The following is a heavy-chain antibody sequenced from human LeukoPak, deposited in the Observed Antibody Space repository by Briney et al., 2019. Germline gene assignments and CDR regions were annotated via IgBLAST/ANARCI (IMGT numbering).Heavy chain of an antibody. D-gene: IGHD3-9*01. CDR3: ARADILTGYTPSYYYYGMDV. Sequence: SVKVSCKASGGTFSSYAISWVRQAPGRGLEWMGGIIPIFGTANYAQKFQGRVTITADESTSTAYMELSSLRSEDTAVYYCARADILTGYTPSYYYYGMDVWGKGTTVTVSS. V-gene: IGHV1-69*13. CDR1: GGTFSSYA. J-gene: IGHJ6*04. CDR2: IIPIFGTA.